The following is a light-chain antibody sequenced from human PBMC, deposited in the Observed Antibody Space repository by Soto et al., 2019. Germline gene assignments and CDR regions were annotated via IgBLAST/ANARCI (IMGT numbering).Light chain of an antibody. V-gene: IGKV3-11*01. J-gene: IGKJ4*01. Sequence: EIVLTQSPATLSLSPGDKATLSYRASQSVSSYLAWYQQKPGQAPRLRIYDASNRATGIPARFSGSGSGTDFTLTISSLEPEDFAVYYCQQRGNWPPGFTFGGGTKVDIK. CDR2: DAS. CDR3: QQRGNWPPGFT. CDR1: QSVSSY.